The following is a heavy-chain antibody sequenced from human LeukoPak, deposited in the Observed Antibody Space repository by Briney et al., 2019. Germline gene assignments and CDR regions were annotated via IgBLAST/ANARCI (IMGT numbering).Heavy chain of an antibody. CDR1: GFTFSSYW. D-gene: IGHD4-11*01. Sequence: GGSLRLSCAASGFTFSSYWMTWVRQAPGKGLEWVANIKQDGSEKYYVDSVKGRFTISRDNAKNSLYLQMNSLRAEDTAVYYCAREGFSNYVDYWGQGTLVTVSS. J-gene: IGHJ4*02. V-gene: IGHV3-7*01. CDR2: IKQDGSEK. CDR3: AREGFSNYVDY.